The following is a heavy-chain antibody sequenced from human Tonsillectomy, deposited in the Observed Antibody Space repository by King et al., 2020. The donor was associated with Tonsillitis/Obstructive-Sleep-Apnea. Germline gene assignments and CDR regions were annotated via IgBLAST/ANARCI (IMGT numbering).Heavy chain of an antibody. CDR2: INHRGSA. J-gene: IGHJ4*02. CDR1: GGSFSGYF. V-gene: IGHV4-34*01. CDR3: AGFSANYYGPGLGGDY. Sequence: VQLQQWGAGLLRPSETLSLTCVVYGGSFSGYFWTWIRQPPGKGLEWVGEINHRGSAMYNPSLRSRVTISVDTSKSQFSLRLSAVTAADTAVYYCAGFSANYYGPGLGGDYWGQGILVTVSS. D-gene: IGHD3-10*01.